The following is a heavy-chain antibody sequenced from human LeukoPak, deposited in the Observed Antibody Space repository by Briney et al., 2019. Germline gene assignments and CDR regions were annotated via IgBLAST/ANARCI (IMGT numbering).Heavy chain of an antibody. D-gene: IGHD2-2*02. CDR1: GGSISSYY. J-gene: IGHJ4*02. V-gene: IGHV4-4*07. Sequence: SETLSLTCTVSGGSISSYYWSWIRQPAGKGLEWIGRIYTSGSTNYNPSLKSRVTISVDTSKNQFSLKLSSVTAADTAVYYCARQCSSTSCYKGGVFDYWGQGTLVTVSS. CDR3: ARQCSSTSCYKGGVFDY. CDR2: IYTSGST.